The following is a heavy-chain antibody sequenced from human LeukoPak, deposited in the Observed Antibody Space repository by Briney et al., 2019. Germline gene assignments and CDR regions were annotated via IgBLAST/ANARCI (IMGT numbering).Heavy chain of an antibody. V-gene: IGHV1-69*02. D-gene: IGHD1-26*01. Sequence: VKVSCKATGDTFTSYSISWVRQAPGQGLEWMGRIIPILGIANYAQKFQGRVTITADKSTSTAYMELSSLRSEDTAVYYCARARPIVGATNPFDYWGQGTLVTVSS. CDR3: ARARPIVGATNPFDY. CDR2: IIPILGIA. J-gene: IGHJ4*02. CDR1: GDTFTSYS.